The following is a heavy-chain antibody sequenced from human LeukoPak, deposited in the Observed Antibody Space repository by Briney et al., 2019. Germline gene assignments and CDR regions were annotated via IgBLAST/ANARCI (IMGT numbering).Heavy chain of an antibody. Sequence: SQTLSLTCAISGDSVSSNSAAWNWMRQSPSRGLEWLGRTYYRSKWYNDYAVSVKSRITIIPDTSKNQFSLQLNAVTAADTAVYYCASDYGGNYPFDYWGQGTLVTVSS. CDR2: TYYRSKWYN. D-gene: IGHD4-23*01. V-gene: IGHV6-1*01. CDR3: ASDYGGNYPFDY. J-gene: IGHJ4*02. CDR1: GDSVSSNSAA.